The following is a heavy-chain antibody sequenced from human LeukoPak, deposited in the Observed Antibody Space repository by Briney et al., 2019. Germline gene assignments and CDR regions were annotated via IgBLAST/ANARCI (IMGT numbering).Heavy chain of an antibody. CDR3: ARVYWSSYGSGSYDPHYYYYYYMDV. Sequence: GASVKVSCKASGGTFSSYGISWVRQAPGQGLEWMGWISAYNANTHYAQKLQGRVTMTTDTSTSTAYMELRSLRSDDTAVYYCARVYWSSYGSGSYDPHYYYYYYMDVWGKGTTVTISS. J-gene: IGHJ6*03. CDR1: GGTFSSYG. V-gene: IGHV1-18*01. CDR2: ISAYNANT. D-gene: IGHD3-10*01.